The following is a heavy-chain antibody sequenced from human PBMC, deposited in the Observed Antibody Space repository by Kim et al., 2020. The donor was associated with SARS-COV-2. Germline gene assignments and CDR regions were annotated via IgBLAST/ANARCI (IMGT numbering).Heavy chain of an antibody. CDR1: GDSVSSNSAA. V-gene: IGHV6-1*01. Sequence: SQTLSLTCAISGDSVSSNSAAWNWIRQSPSRGLEWLGRTYYRSKWYNDYAVSVKSRITINPDTSKNRFSLQLNSVTPEDTAVYYCARAPAEDYGDYFYWFDPWGQGTLVTVSS. CDR3: ARAPAEDYGDYFYWFDP. D-gene: IGHD4-17*01. CDR2: TYYRSKWYN. J-gene: IGHJ5*02.